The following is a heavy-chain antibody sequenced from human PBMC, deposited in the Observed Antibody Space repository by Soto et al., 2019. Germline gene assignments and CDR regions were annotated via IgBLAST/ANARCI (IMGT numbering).Heavy chain of an antibody. CDR2: ISGSGGST. CDR3: AKIGGDAYNIWFGELPSPHYYYYYMDV. CDR1: GFTFSSYA. J-gene: IGHJ6*03. Sequence: PGGSLRLSCAASGFTFSSYAMSWVRQAPGKGLEWVSAISGSGGSTYYADSVKGRFTISRDNSKNTLYLQMNSLRAEDTAVYYCAKIGGDAYNIWFGELPSPHYYYYYMDVWGKGTTVTVSS. D-gene: IGHD3-10*01. V-gene: IGHV3-23*01.